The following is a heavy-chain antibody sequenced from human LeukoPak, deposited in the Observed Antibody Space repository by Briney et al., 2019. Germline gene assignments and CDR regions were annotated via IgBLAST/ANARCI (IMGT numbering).Heavy chain of an antibody. J-gene: IGHJ6*02. Sequence: GGSLRLSCAASGFTFSNHWIHWVRQSPGKGLGWGSRIKTDGSVTNYADSVEGRFPISRDTAKNTVYLQMNSLRVEETAIYYCARGISMDVWGQGTTVTVSS. CDR1: GFTFSNHW. CDR2: IKTDGSVT. V-gene: IGHV3-74*01. CDR3: ARGISMDV.